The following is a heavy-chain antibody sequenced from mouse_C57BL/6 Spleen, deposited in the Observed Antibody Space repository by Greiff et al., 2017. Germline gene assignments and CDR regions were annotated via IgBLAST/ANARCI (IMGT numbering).Heavy chain of an antibody. D-gene: IGHD1-1*01. Sequence: EVKLQESGAELVKPGASVKLSCTASGFNIKDYYMPWVKQRTEQGLAWLGRIDPEDGETKYAPKFQGQATITADPSSNTAYLQLSSLTSEDTAVYYCAPSGDGSSYAMDYWGQGTSVTVSS. CDR1: GFNIKDYY. V-gene: IGHV14-2*01. J-gene: IGHJ4*01. CDR3: APSGDGSSYAMDY. CDR2: IDPEDGET.